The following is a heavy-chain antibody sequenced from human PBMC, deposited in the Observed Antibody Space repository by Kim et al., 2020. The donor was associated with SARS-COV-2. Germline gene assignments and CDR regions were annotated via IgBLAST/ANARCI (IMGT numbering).Heavy chain of an antibody. V-gene: IGHV3-66*01. CDR3: ARDGYSYGSYYYYGMDV. Sequence: VRGRFTISRDHSKNTLYLQMNSLRTEDTAVYYCARDGYSYGSYYYYGMDVWGQGTTVTVSS. J-gene: IGHJ6*02. D-gene: IGHD5-18*01.